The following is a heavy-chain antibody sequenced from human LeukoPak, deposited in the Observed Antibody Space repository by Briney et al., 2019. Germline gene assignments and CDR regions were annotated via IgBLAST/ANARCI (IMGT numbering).Heavy chain of an antibody. Sequence: GGSLRLSCAASGFTFSSYAMHWVRQAPGKGLGWVAGISYDGSNKYYADSVKGQFTISRDKSKNTLYPQMNSLRAEDTAVYYCARDGYSTGPYYFDYWGQGTLVTVSS. V-gene: IGHV3-30-3*01. J-gene: IGHJ4*02. CDR2: ISYDGSNK. CDR1: GFTFSSYA. D-gene: IGHD4-11*01. CDR3: ARDGYSTGPYYFDY.